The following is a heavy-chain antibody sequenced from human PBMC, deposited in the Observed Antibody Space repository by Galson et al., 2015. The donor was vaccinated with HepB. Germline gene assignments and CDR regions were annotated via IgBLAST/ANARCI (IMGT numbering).Heavy chain of an antibody. CDR2: ISYDGSNK. V-gene: IGHV3-30*18. CDR3: AKCSGVAAAGTCYFDY. J-gene: IGHJ4*02. CDR1: GFTFSSYG. D-gene: IGHD6-13*01. Sequence: SLRLSCAASGFTFSSYGMHWVRQAPGKGLEWVAVISYDGSNKYYADSVKGRFTISRDNSKNTLYLQMNSLRAEDTAVYYCAKCSGVAAAGTCYFDYWGQGTLVTVSS.